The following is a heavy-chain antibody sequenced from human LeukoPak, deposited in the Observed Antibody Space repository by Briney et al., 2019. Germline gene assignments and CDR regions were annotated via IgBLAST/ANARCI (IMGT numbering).Heavy chain of an antibody. CDR1: GLTISNNW. J-gene: IGHJ3*02. V-gene: IGHV3-7*01. D-gene: IGHD3-16*02. CDR3: ARDRYHLSDYVWGSYRPDDAFDI. Sequence: GGSLRLSCADSGLTISNNWMSWVRQAPGKGLEWVANIKLDGSEQYYVDSVKGRFTISRDNAKNSLYLQMNSLRAEDTAVYYCARDRYHLSDYVWGSYRPDDAFDIWGQGTMVTVSS. CDR2: IKLDGSEQ.